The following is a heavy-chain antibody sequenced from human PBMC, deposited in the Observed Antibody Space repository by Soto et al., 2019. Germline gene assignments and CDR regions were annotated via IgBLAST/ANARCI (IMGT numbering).Heavy chain of an antibody. J-gene: IGHJ5*02. D-gene: IGHD5-12*01. CDR2: IIPIVGTA. CDR1: GGTFSSYA. Sequence: SVKVSWKASGGTFSSYAISWVRQAPGQGLEWMGGIIPIVGTANYAQKFQGRVTITADESTSTAYMELSSLRSEDTAVYYCARRWLQFRGGWFDPWGQGTLVTVSS. V-gene: IGHV1-69*13. CDR3: ARRWLQFRGGWFDP.